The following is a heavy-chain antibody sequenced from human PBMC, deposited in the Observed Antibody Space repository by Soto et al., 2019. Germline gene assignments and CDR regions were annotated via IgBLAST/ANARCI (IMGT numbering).Heavy chain of an antibody. V-gene: IGHV2-5*02. D-gene: IGHD3-10*01. J-gene: IGHJ4*02. CDR1: GFSHSTSGVG. CDR2: IYWDDDK. Sequence: QITLKESGPTLVKPTQTLTLTCTFSGFSHSTSGVGVGWIRQPPGKALEWLAVIYWDDDKRYSPSLKSRLTITKDTSKNQVVLTLTNVDTVDTATYYCARGGWTTYYSPFFDYWGQGTLVTVSS. CDR3: ARGGWTTYYSPFFDY.